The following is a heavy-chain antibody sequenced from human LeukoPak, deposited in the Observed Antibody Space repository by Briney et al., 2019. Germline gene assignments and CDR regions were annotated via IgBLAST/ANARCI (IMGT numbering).Heavy chain of an antibody. CDR2: IYYSGST. CDR1: GGSISSGDYY. J-gene: IGHJ4*02. CDR3: ARDQGYCSGGSCFHY. V-gene: IGHV4-30-4*08. D-gene: IGHD2-15*01. Sequence: PSETLSLTCTVSGGSISSGDYYWSWIRQPPGKGLEWIGYIYYSGSTHYNPSLKSRVTISVDTSKNQFSLKLSSVTAADTAVYYCARDQGYCSGGSCFHYWGQGTLVTVSS.